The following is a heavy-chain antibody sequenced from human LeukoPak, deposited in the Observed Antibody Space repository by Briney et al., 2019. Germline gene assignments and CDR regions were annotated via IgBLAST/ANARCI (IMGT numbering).Heavy chain of an antibody. CDR3: AKNIVVVPAAMTIRWFDP. V-gene: IGHV3-23*01. CDR2: INGSGGST. CDR1: GFTFSSYA. D-gene: IGHD2-2*01. Sequence: GGSLTLSCAASGFTFSSYAMSWVRQAPGKGLEWVSAINGSGGSTYNADSVKGRFTISRDNSKNTLYLQMNSLRAEDTAVYYCAKNIVVVPAAMTIRWFDPWGQGTLVTVSS. J-gene: IGHJ5*02.